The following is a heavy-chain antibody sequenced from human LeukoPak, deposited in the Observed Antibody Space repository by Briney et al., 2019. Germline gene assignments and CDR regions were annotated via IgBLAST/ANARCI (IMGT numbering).Heavy chain of an antibody. CDR2: IIPILGIA. CDR1: GGTFSSYA. J-gene: IGHJ4*02. Sequence: ASVKVSCKASGGTFSSYAISWVRQAPGQGLEWMGRIIPILGIASYAQKFQGRVTMTRDTSTSTVYMELSSLRSEDTAIYYCAISGYCSGGSCYLKTNYFDYWGQGTLVTVSS. V-gene: IGHV1-69*04. D-gene: IGHD2-15*01. CDR3: AISGYCSGGSCYLKTNYFDY.